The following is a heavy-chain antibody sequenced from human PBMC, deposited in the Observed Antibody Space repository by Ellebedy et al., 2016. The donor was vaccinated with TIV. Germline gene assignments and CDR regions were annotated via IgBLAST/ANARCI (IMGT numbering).Heavy chain of an antibody. J-gene: IGHJ4*02. CDR3: ARQGSGWYELDS. D-gene: IGHD6-19*01. CDR1: GGSISSGVYY. V-gene: IGHV4-31*03. CDR2: IHYSGNT. Sequence: SETLSLTCTVSGGSISSGVYYWSWIRQHPGKGLEWIGYIHYSGNTYYNASLKSRVTISVDTSKDQLSLNLSSVTAADTAVYYCARQGSGWYELDSWGQGTLVVVSS.